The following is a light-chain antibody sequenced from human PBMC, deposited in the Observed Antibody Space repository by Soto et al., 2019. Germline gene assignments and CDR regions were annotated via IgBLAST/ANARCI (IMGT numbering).Light chain of an antibody. J-gene: IGLJ1*01. CDR2: EVS. CDR1: SSDVGAYNF. V-gene: IGLV2-14*01. CDR3: SSFTISSLYV. Sequence: QSALTQPASVSGSPGQSITISCTGTSSDVGAYNFVSWYQQHPGKAPKLMIYEVSSRPSGVSNRFSGSKSDNTASLTISGLQPEDEADYYCSSFTISSLYVFGTGTKLTVL.